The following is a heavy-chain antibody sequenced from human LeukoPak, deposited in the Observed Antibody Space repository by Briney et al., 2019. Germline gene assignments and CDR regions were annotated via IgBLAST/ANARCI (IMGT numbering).Heavy chain of an antibody. CDR3: ARDLGSVVVVAALDY. V-gene: IGHV1-46*01. D-gene: IGHD2-15*01. CDR1: GYTFTSYY. Sequence: ASVKVSCKASGYTFTSYYMHWVRQAPGQGLEWMGIINPSGGSTSYAPKFQGRVTMTRDTSTSTVYMELSSLRSEDTAVYYCARDLGSVVVVAALDYWGQGSLVTVAS. J-gene: IGHJ4*02. CDR2: INPSGGST.